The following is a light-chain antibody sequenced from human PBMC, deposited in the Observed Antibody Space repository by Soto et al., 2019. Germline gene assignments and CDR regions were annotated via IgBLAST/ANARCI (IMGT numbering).Light chain of an antibody. V-gene: IGKV2-30*02. Sequence: DVVMTQSPLSLPVNLGEPAAISCRSTQSLVHSDGDTYLSWFHQRPGQSPRRLIFRVSKRDFGVPPRFIGSGSGTDFTLEITSVEAEDVGVYYCMLGTHWPPYTFCQGTRLEIK. CDR1: QSLVHSDGDTY. CDR2: RVS. CDR3: MLGTHWPPYT. J-gene: IGKJ2*01.